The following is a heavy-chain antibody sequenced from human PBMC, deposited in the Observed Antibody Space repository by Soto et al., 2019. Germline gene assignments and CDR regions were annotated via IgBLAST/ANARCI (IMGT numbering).Heavy chain of an antibody. CDR3: ATGGSSSSWYVEVQPYYFDY. J-gene: IGHJ4*02. D-gene: IGHD6-13*01. Sequence: PSETLSLTCTVSGGSISSGGYYWSWIRQHPGKGLEWIGYIYYSGSTYYNPSLKSRVTISVDTSKNQFSLKLSSVTAADTAVYYCATGGSSSSWYVEVQPYYFDYWGQGTMVTV. CDR1: GGSISSGGYY. CDR2: IYYSGST. V-gene: IGHV4-31*03.